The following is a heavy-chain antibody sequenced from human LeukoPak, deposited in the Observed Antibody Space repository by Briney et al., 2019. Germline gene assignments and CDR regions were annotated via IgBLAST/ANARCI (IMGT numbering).Heavy chain of an antibody. V-gene: IGHV3-30*02. D-gene: IGHD1-26*01. CDR3: ARNSGRYFYYYYMDV. Sequence: PGGSLRLSCAPSGFTFSTYGMHWARQAPGKGLERVAFRRYDGSSEYYADSVKGRFTLSRDNSKNTLYLQMNSLRADDTAVYYCARNSGRYFYYYYMDVWGKGTTVTVSS. CDR1: GFTFSTYG. CDR2: RRYDGSSE. J-gene: IGHJ6*03.